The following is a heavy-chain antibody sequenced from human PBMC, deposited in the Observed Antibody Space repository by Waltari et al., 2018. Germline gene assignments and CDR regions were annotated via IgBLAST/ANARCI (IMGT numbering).Heavy chain of an antibody. D-gene: IGHD6-13*01. V-gene: IGHV4-59*11. Sequence: QVQLQESGPGLVKPSETLSLTCTVSGGSISSHYWSWIRQPPGKGLEWIGYIYYSGSTNYNPSLKSRVTISVETSKNQFSLKLSSVTAADTAVYYCARGLGIAAAGVYYYYGMDVWGQGTTVTVSS. J-gene: IGHJ6*02. CDR3: ARGLGIAAAGVYYYYGMDV. CDR1: GGSISSHY. CDR2: IYYSGST.